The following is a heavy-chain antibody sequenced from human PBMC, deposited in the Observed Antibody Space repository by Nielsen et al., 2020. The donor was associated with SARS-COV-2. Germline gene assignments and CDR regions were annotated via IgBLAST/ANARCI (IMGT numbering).Heavy chain of an antibody. CDR3: ARGISGGSWYSVCYFDY. CDR1: GFTFSSYW. J-gene: IGHJ4*02. Sequence: GESLKISCAASGFTFSSYWMSWVRQAPGKGLEWVANIKQDGSEKYYVDSVKGRFTISRDNAKNSLYLQMNSLRAEDTAVYYCARGISGGSWYSVCYFDYWGQGTLVTVSS. V-gene: IGHV3-7*01. CDR2: IKQDGSEK. D-gene: IGHD2-15*01.